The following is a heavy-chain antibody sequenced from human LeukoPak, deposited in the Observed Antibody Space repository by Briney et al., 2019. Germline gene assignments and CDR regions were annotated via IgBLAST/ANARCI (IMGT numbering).Heavy chain of an antibody. Sequence: GGSLRLSCAASGFSFRTYAMSWVRQAPGKGLEWVSAISDNGGRTYYADSVKGRFTISRDNSKNTLYLQMNSLRAEDTALYYCAKDRDLYGDYGFDYWGQGTLVTVSS. CDR3: AKDRDLYGDYGFDY. J-gene: IGHJ4*02. CDR1: GFSFRTYA. CDR2: ISDNGGRT. D-gene: IGHD4-17*01. V-gene: IGHV3-23*01.